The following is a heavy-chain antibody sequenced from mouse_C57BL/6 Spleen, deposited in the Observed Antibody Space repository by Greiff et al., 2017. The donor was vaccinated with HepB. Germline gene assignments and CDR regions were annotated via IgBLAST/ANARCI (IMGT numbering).Heavy chain of an antibody. J-gene: IGHJ1*03. V-gene: IGHV14-4*01. Sequence: EVKLMESGAELVRPGASVKLSCTASGFNIKDDYMHWVKQRPEQGLEWIGWIDPENGDTEYASKFQGKATITADTSSNTAYLQLSSLTSEDTAVYYCTTGYYGYFDVWGTGTTVTVSS. CDR3: TTGYYGYFDV. CDR1: GFNIKDDY. CDR2: IDPENGDT.